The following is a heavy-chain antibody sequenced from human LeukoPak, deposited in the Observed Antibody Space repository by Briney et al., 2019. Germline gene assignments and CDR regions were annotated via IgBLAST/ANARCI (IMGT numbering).Heavy chain of an antibody. Sequence: GGSLRLSCAASGFTFSSYGMHWVRQAPGKGLEWVAGIWYDGSNKDYADSVKGRFTISRDNSKNTLYLQMNSLRAEDTAVYYCARSSSYYPDYWGQGTLITVSS. CDR2: IWYDGSNK. CDR3: ARSSSYYPDY. CDR1: GFTFSSYG. D-gene: IGHD3-22*01. V-gene: IGHV3-33*01. J-gene: IGHJ4*02.